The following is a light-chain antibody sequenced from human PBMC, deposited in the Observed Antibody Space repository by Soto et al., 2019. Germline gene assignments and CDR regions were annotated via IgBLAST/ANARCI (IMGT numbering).Light chain of an antibody. Sequence: TKSPTPLSVSPGERSTLSCRASQSVSSNLAWFQQKLGKAPRLLIYDTSNRATGIPDRFSGSGSGTDFTLTISKLEPEDFAVYHCQQYGGSPRTFGQGSKVDIK. CDR3: QQYGGSPRT. CDR2: DTS. J-gene: IGKJ1*01. V-gene: IGKV3-20*01. CDR1: QSVSSN.